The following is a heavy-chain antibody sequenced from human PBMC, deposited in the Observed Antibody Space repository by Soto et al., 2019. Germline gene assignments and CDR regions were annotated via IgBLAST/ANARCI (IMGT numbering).Heavy chain of an antibody. Sequence: QVQLVESGGGVVQPGRSLRLSCAASGFTFSSYAMHWVRQAPGKGLEWVAVISYDGSNKYYADSVKGRFTISRDNSKNPLYLQMNSLGAEDTAVYYCARVGAITSGGQGTLVTVSS. CDR1: GFTFSSYA. D-gene: IGHD1-26*01. V-gene: IGHV3-30-3*01. J-gene: IGHJ4*02. CDR2: ISYDGSNK. CDR3: ARVGAITS.